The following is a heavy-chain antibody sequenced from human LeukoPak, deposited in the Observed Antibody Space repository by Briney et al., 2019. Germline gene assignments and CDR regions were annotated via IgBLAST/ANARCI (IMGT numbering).Heavy chain of an antibody. CDR3: ARDGSRGWDY. CDR1: GFTFSASW. D-gene: IGHD1-26*01. V-gene: IGHV3-7*01. J-gene: IGHJ4*02. Sequence: PGGSLRLSCAASGFTFSASWMTWVRQAPGKGLEWVANIKDNGRGEYYVDSVKGRFTVSRDNAKNSVYLQMNSLRAEDTAVYYCARDGSRGWDYWGQGTLVTVSS. CDR2: IKDNGRGE.